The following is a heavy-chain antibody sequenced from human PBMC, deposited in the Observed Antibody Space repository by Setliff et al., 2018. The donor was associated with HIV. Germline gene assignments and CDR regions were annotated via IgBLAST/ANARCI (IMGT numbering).Heavy chain of an antibody. CDR3: ARDDHGDTFDY. Sequence: ASVKVSCKASGYTFTSYYLHWVRQAPGQGLEWMGWINCNSGGTYYAQNFQGRVTMTRDTSINTAYMELSRLRSDDTAVYYCARDDHGDTFDYWGQGALVTVSS. CDR1: GYTFTSYY. J-gene: IGHJ4*02. D-gene: IGHD4-17*01. V-gene: IGHV1-2*02. CDR2: INCNSGGT.